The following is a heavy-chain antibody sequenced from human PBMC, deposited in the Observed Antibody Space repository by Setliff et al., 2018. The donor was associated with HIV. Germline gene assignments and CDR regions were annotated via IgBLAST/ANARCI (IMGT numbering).Heavy chain of an antibody. V-gene: IGHV1-46*01. D-gene: IGHD5-12*01. J-gene: IGHJ4*02. CDR2: INPSGGST. CDR3: ARVGERWLQFYYFDN. CDR1: GYTFTSYH. Sequence: ASVKVSCKSSGYTFTSYHIHWVRQAPGQGLEWMGVINPSGGSTSYAQKFQGRVTMTRGTSSGTVYMELSGLRFEDTAMYYCARVGERWLQFYYFDNWGQGTLVTVSS.